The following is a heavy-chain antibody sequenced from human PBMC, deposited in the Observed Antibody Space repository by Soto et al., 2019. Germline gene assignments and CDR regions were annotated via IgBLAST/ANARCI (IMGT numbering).Heavy chain of an antibody. V-gene: IGHV2-5*02. D-gene: IGHD1-1*01. J-gene: IGHJ4*02. CDR1: GLSLTSSPKG. Sequence: QITLKESGPTLVDPTEALALTCSFSGLSLTSSPKGVAWFRQPLGKALEWLVVIYWDDDKRYNPSLKNRITNTKDTSKNEVALTMNDMEPKDTATYFCAHKLGASGWNEGYCDFWGQGILVTVS. CDR3: AHKLGASGWNEGYCDF. CDR2: IYWDDDK.